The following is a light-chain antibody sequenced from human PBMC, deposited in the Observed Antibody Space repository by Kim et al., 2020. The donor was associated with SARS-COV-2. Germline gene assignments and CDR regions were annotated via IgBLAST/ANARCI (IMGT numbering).Light chain of an antibody. Sequence: SYELTQPPSVSVSPGQTASITCSGDKLGDKYVSWYQQKPGQSPVLLIYQYNTRPSGIPERFSGSNSASSATLTISGTQAMDEADYYCQAWDSGSYVFGTG. CDR1: KLGDKY. CDR2: QYN. CDR3: QAWDSGSYV. J-gene: IGLJ1*01. V-gene: IGLV3-1*01.